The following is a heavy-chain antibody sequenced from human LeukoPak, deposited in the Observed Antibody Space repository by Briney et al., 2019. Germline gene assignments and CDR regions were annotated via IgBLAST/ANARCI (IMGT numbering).Heavy chain of an antibody. J-gene: IGHJ5*02. CDR2: IYHSGST. D-gene: IGHD2-2*01. CDR3: ARGGYCSSTSCPIGWFDP. Sequence: SETLSLTCTVSGYSISSGYYWGWIRQPPGKGLEWIGSIYHSGSTYYNPSLKSQVTISVDTSKNQFSLKLSSVTAADTAVYYCARGGYCSSTSCPIGWFDPWGQGTLVTVSS. V-gene: IGHV4-38-2*02. CDR1: GYSISSGYY.